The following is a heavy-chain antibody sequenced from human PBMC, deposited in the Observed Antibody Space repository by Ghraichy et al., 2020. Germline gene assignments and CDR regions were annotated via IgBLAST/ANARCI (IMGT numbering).Heavy chain of an antibody. Sequence: GESLNISCVASGFMLSDYSMSWVRQSPGKGLEWVSTVSGGGDVIDNADSVKGRIAGSRDNSKNTLFLHMNGLRVEDTAVYYCAKDSTQRNGIYDPFDCWGQGTLVTVSS. D-gene: IGHD5/OR15-5a*01. CDR3: AKDSTQRNGIYDPFDC. CDR1: GFMLSDYS. V-gene: IGHV3-23*01. J-gene: IGHJ4*02. CDR2: VSGGGDVI.